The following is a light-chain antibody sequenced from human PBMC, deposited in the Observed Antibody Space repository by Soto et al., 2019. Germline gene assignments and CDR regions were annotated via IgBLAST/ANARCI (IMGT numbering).Light chain of an antibody. CDR2: DAS. CDR1: QSVSSSY. Sequence: EIVLTQSPATLSLSPGERATLSCGASQSVSSSYLAWYQQKPGLAPRLLIYDASSRATGIPVMFSGSGSGTDVTLTISRLEAEDFAVYYCQQYGTSPSTFGPGTKVDIK. J-gene: IGKJ3*01. CDR3: QQYGTSPST. V-gene: IGKV3D-20*01.